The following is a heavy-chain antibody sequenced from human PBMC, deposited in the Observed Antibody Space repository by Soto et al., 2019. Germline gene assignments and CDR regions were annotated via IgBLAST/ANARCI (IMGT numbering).Heavy chain of an antibody. D-gene: IGHD5-18*01. Sequence: QVQLQESGPGLVKPSETLSLTCTVSGGSISSYYWRWIRQPPGKGLEWIGYIYYSGSTNYNPTLNSRDTITVDTSKNHYSLTLSSVTAADTAVYYCARRYGSCFDYWGQGTLVTVSS. CDR3: ARRYGSCFDY. V-gene: IGHV4-59*08. CDR2: IYYSGST. J-gene: IGHJ4*02. CDR1: GGSISSYY.